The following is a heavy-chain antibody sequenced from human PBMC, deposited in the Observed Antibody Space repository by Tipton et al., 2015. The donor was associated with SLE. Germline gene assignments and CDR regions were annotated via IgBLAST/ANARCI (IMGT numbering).Heavy chain of an antibody. CDR1: GFSISSGFN. V-gene: IGHV4-38-2*02. CDR3: ARDFGNVGRFDS. J-gene: IGHJ5*01. CDR2: IYHTGTT. Sequence: LRLSCTVSGFSISSGFNWGWIRQPPGEGLEWIGIIYHTGTTKYSPSLQRRVAISVDTSKNQFSLSLKSMTAADTAVYYCARDFGNVGRFDSWGQGTLVTVSS. D-gene: IGHD3-10*01.